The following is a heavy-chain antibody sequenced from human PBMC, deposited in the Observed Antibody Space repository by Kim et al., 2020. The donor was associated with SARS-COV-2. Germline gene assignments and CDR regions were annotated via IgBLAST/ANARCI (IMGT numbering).Heavy chain of an antibody. D-gene: IGHD3-10*01. V-gene: IGHV4-34*01. J-gene: IGHJ3*02. Sequence: SETLSLTCAVYGGSFSGYYWSWIRQPPGKGLEWIGEINHSGSTNYNPSLKSRVTISVDTSKNQFSLKLSSVTAADTAVYYCARGPRITMVRGGGGFDIWG. CDR1: GGSFSGYY. CDR3: ARGPRITMVRGGGGFDI. CDR2: INHSGST.